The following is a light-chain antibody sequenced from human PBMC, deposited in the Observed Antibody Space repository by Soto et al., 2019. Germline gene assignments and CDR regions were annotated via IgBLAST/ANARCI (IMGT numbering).Light chain of an antibody. CDR3: QQYSTYSRT. J-gene: IGKJ1*01. V-gene: IGKV1-5*01. CDR1: QRISGW. Sequence: DIQMTQSPSTLSASVGDRVIITCRASQRISGWLAWYQQKPGKAPKLLISDASTLESGVPSRFSGSGSGTEFTLTISSLRRDDFATYYCQQYSTYSRTFGQGTKVDIK. CDR2: DAS.